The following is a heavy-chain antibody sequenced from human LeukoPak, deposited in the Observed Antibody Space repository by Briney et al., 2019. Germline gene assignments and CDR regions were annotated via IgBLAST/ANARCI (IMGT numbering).Heavy chain of an antibody. CDR2: IYYSGSS. CDR3: ARYPCDGYKYYFYY. J-gene: IGHJ4*02. Sequence: SETLSLTCTVSGASISSYYWSWMRQPPGKGLEWIGYIYYSGSSNYNPSLKSRVTISVDMSKNQCSLKLSSVTAAGTAVYYCARYPCDGYKYYFYYWGQGTMVTVSS. D-gene: IGHD5-24*01. CDR1: GASISSYY. V-gene: IGHV4-59*01.